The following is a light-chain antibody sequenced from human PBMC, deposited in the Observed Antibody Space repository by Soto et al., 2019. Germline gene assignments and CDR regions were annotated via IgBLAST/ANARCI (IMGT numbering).Light chain of an antibody. CDR3: QQYDNWPWT. V-gene: IGKV3-15*01. CDR2: GAS. CDR1: QSVSSS. Sequence: EMLMTQSPATLSVSPGEKATLSCRASQSVSSSLAWYQQIPGQAPRLLIYGASTRATAIPARFSGSGSGTDFTLTISSLQSEDFAIYYCQQYDNWPWTFGQGTKVEIK. J-gene: IGKJ1*01.